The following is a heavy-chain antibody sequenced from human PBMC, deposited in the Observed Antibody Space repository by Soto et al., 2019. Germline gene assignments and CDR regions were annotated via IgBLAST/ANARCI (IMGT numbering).Heavy chain of an antibody. Sequence: QLQLQQWDAGLLKPSETLSLTCAVYGGSFSDYYWSWIRQPPGKGLEWIGEINHSGSTNYNPSLKSRVTVSVDTSKSQFSLRLSSVTAADTAMYYCARTSRFDYWGQGTLVTVSS. D-gene: IGHD6-6*01. J-gene: IGHJ4*02. CDR1: GGSFSDYY. V-gene: IGHV4-34*02. CDR2: INHSGST. CDR3: ARTSRFDY.